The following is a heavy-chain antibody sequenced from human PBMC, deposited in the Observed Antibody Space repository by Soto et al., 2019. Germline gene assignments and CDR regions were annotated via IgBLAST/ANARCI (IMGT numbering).Heavy chain of an antibody. V-gene: IGHV3-15*07. CDR3: TTRLKYCSGGSCYKSDY. Sequence: GGSLRLSCAASGFTFSNAWMNWVRQAPGKGLEWVGRIKSKTDGGTTDYAAPVKGRFTISRDDSKNTLYLQMNSLKTEDTAVYYCTTRLKYCSGGSCYKSDYWGQGTLVTVSS. CDR1: GFTFSNAW. J-gene: IGHJ4*02. CDR2: IKSKTDGGTT. D-gene: IGHD2-15*01.